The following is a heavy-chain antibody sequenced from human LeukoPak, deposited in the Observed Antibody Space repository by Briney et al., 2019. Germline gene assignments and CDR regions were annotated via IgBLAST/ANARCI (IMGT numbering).Heavy chain of an antibody. Sequence: ASVKVSCKASGYTFTSYYMHWVRQAPGQGLDWMGIINPSGGSTSYAQKFQGRVTMTRDISTSTVYMELSSLRSEETAVYYCAREWGVAVAGPTGFAPWGQGTLVTVSS. D-gene: IGHD6-19*01. CDR3: AREWGVAVAGPTGFAP. J-gene: IGHJ5*02. V-gene: IGHV1-46*01. CDR1: GYTFTSYY. CDR2: INPSGGST.